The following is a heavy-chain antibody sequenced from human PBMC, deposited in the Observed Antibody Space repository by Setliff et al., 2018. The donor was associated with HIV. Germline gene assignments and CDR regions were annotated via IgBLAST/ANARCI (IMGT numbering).Heavy chain of an antibody. CDR2: ISPNNGDK. CDR1: GYTFTDYF. Sequence: RASVKVSCKASGYTFTDYFLHWVRQAPGQGLEWMGWISPNNGDKNIPQRFQGRVTMTRDTFISTAYLELDGLRSDDTSMYYCARQLSHSLDYWGQGTLVTVSS. V-gene: IGHV1-2*02. CDR3: ARQLSHSLDY. J-gene: IGHJ4*02. D-gene: IGHD1-1*01.